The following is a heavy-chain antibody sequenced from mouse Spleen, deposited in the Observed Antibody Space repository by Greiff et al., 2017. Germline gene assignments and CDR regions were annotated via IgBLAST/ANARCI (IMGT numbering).Heavy chain of an antibody. J-gene: IGHJ2*01. CDR3: ARSGNSFDY. V-gene: IGHV5-17*02. CDR2: ISSGSSTI. CDR1: GFTFSSFG. Sequence: EVQVVESGGGLVQPGGSRKLSCAASGFTFSSFGMHWVRQAPEKGLEWVAYISSGSSTIYYADTVKGRFTISRDNPKNTLFLQMTSLRSEDTAMYYCARSGNSFDYWGQGTTLTVSS. D-gene: IGHD1-1*02.